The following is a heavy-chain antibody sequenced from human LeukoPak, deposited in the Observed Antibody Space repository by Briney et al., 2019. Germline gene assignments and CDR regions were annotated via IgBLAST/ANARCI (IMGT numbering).Heavy chain of an antibody. V-gene: IGHV3-11*04. D-gene: IGHD3-3*01. Sequence: GGSLRLSCAASGFTFSDYYMSWIRQAPGKGLEWVSYISSSGSTIYYADSVKGRFTISRDNAKNSLYLQMNSLRAEDTAVYYCARAQPDFWSGYYLGTTFDYWGQGTLVTVSS. CDR2: ISSSGSTI. J-gene: IGHJ4*02. CDR3: ARAQPDFWSGYYLGTTFDY. CDR1: GFTFSDYY.